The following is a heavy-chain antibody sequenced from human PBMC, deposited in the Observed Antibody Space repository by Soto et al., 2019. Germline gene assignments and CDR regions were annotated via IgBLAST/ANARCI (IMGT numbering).Heavy chain of an antibody. CDR3: ARAAYGAMSFDY. Sequence: EVQLVESGGGLVQPGGSLRLSCAASGFTFSSYDMHWVRQATGKGLEWVSAIGTAGDTYYPGSVKGRFTTSRENAKNYLDLQMNSLRAGDTAVYYCARAAYGAMSFDYWGQGTLVTVSS. V-gene: IGHV3-13*01. J-gene: IGHJ4*02. CDR1: GFTFSSYD. CDR2: IGTAGDT. D-gene: IGHD4-17*01.